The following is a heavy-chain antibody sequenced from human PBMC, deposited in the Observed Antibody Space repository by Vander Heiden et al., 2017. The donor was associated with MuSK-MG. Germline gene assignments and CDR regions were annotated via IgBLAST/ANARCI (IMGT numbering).Heavy chain of an antibody. CDR1: GFTFSSYD. V-gene: IGHV3-13*05. Sequence: EVQLVESGGGLVQPGGSLRLSCAASGFTFSSYDMHWVRQATEKGLYWVAAIGTAGDPYYPGSVKGRFTISRENAKNSLYLQMNSLRAGDTAVYYCARGAVAGYWYFDLWGRGTLVTVSS. CDR2: IGTAGDP. D-gene: IGHD6-19*01. J-gene: IGHJ2*01. CDR3: ARGAVAGYWYFDL.